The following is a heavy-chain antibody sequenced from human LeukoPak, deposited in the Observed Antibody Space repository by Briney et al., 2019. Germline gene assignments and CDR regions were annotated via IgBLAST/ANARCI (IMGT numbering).Heavy chain of an antibody. CDR2: IYWDDDK. D-gene: IGHD2-15*01. CDR3: AHANIVVVVAATPFDY. CDR1: GFSLSTSGVG. J-gene: IGHJ4*02. Sequence: SGPTLVNPTQTLTLTCTFSGFSLSTSGVGVGWIRQPPGKALVGFALIYWDDDKRYSSSLNSRLTITRDTSKNQVVLTMTNMDPVDTDTYYCAHANIVVVVAATPFDYWGQGTLVTVSS. V-gene: IGHV2-5*02.